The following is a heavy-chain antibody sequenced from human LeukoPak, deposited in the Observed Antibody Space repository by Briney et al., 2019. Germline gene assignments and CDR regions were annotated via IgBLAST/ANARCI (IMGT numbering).Heavy chain of an antibody. J-gene: IGHJ3*01. Sequence: SETLALTCTVSGDSIRRGSYWGWIRQPPGKGLEWIATIFHSGSIYTNPSLKSRVTISVDTSKNQFSLNLSSVTAADTAVYYCASVVGGSTICNGGVCYPTSAFDVWGQGTMVTVSS. CDR3: ASVVGGSTICNGGVCYPTSAFDV. D-gene: IGHD2-8*02. CDR1: GDSIRRGSY. CDR2: IFHSGSI. V-gene: IGHV4-38-2*02.